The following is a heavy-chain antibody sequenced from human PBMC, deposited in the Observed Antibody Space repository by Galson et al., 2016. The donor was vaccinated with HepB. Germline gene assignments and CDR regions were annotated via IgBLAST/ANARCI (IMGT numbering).Heavy chain of an antibody. Sequence: SLRLSCAASGFTFSRFSLNWVRQAPGKGLEWISYISDGSRTIYYADSVKGRFTISRDDAKNSLSLQMDSLRVDDTAIYYCAKAGGSYENFFDYWGQGSLVTVSS. CDR1: GFTFSRFS. CDR2: ISDGSRTI. D-gene: IGHD1-26*01. V-gene: IGHV3-48*01. CDR3: AKAGGSYENFFDY. J-gene: IGHJ4*02.